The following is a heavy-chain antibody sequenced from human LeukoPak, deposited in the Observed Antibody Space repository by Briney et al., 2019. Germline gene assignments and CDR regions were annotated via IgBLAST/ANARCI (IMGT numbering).Heavy chain of an antibody. Sequence: ASVKVSCKASGYTFTSYDINWVRQATGQGLEWMGWMSPNSGNTGYAQKFQGRVTMTRNTSMSTAYMELSSLRSEGTAVYYCARRAYDFWSGSQIYGMDVWGQGTTVTVSS. CDR1: GYTFTSYD. CDR2: MSPNSGNT. V-gene: IGHV1-8*01. D-gene: IGHD3-3*01. J-gene: IGHJ6*02. CDR3: ARRAYDFWSGSQIYGMDV.